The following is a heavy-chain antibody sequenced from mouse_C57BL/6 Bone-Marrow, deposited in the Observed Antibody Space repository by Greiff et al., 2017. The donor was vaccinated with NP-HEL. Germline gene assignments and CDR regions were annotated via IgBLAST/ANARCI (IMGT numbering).Heavy chain of an antibody. CDR1: GISITTGNYR. CDR3: ARERGYGYDEYYFDY. D-gene: IGHD2-2*01. V-gene: IGHV3-5*01. J-gene: IGHJ2*01. Sequence: EVQLQQSGPGLVKPSQTVFLTCTVTGISITTGNYRWSWIRQFPGNKLEWIGYIYYSGTITYNPSLTSRTTITRDTPKNQFFLEMNSLTAEDTATYYCARERGYGYDEYYFDYWGQGTTLTVSS. CDR2: IYYSGTI.